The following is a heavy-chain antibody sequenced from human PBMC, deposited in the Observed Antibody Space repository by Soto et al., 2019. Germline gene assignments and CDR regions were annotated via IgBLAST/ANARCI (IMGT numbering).Heavy chain of an antibody. CDR1: GFTFSSSW. V-gene: IGHV3-74*01. Sequence: EVQLVESGGGLVQPGGSLTLSCAASGFTFSSSWMHWVRQAPGKGPVWVSGIKTDGSDIRYADSVKGRFTISRDNARSTLYLQMNSLRAEDTAVYYCTRDFKDYVDDGLGACWGQGTLVTVSS. CDR2: IKTDGSDI. CDR3: TRDFKDYVDDGLGAC. J-gene: IGHJ4*02. D-gene: IGHD4-17*01.